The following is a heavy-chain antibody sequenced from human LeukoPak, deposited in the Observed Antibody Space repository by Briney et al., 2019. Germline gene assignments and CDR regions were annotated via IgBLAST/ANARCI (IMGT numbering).Heavy chain of an antibody. J-gene: IGHJ4*02. D-gene: IGHD3-22*01. V-gene: IGHV3-43*01. CDR1: GFTFEDYT. CDR3: VKDLSYESSGHVLEY. CDR2: ISWDGTT. Sequence: GGSLRLSCVASGFTFEDYTMHWVRQAPGKTLEWVSLISWDGTTYYTDSVKGRFTISRDNSKNSLYQQMDTLRSEDTAFYYCVKDLSYESSGHVLEYWGQGTLVTVSS.